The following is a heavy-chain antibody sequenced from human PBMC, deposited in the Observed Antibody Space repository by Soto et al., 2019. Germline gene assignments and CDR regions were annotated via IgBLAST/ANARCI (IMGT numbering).Heavy chain of an antibody. CDR1: AFTFNNFP. D-gene: IGHD2-2*01. V-gene: IGHV3-21*01. CDR3: ERRKCSPTSCNHGMDV. Sequence: PGGSLRLSCVASAFTFNNFPMHWVRQAPGKGLQWLASITTTSTYKYYADSVKGRFSISRDNAKNSLYLELTNLRSEDTAVYYCERRKCSPTSCNHGMDVWGRGTTVTVSS. CDR2: ITTTSTYK. J-gene: IGHJ6*02.